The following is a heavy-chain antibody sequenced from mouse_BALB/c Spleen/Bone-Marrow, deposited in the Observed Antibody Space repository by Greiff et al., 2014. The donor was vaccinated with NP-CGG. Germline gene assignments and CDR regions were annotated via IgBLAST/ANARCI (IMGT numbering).Heavy chain of an antibody. D-gene: IGHD2-10*02. CDR2: INPYNGGT. J-gene: IGHJ3*01. V-gene: IGHV1S30*01. CDR3: ARQLYGNYAY. CDR1: GYSFTGYY. Sequence: EVHLVESGPELVKPGPSVKISCKASGYSFTGYYMHWVKRSHGKSLEWIGEINPYNGGTSYNQKFKGKATLTVDTSSSTAFMELHSLTSEDSLVYYCARQLYGNYAYWGQRTLVTVSA.